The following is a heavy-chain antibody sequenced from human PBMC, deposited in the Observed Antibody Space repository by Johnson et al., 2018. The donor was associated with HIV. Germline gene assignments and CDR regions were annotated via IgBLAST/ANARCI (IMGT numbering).Heavy chain of an antibody. Sequence: QEKLVESGGGVVQPGRSLRLSCAASGFTFSSYGMHWVRQAPGKGLEWVAVISYDGSNKYYADSVKGRFTISRDNSKNTLYLQMNSRRAEDTAVYYCAKGSRFTIFGVVPYTFDIWGQWTMVTVSS. D-gene: IGHD3-3*01. CDR1: GFTFSSYG. CDR3: AKGSRFTIFGVVPYTFDI. J-gene: IGHJ3*02. CDR2: ISYDGSNK. V-gene: IGHV3-30*18.